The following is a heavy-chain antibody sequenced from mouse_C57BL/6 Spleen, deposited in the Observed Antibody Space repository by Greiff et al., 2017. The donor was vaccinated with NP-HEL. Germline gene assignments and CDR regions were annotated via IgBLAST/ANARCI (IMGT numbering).Heavy chain of an antibody. D-gene: IGHD2-4*01. CDR2: IYPNSGST. CDR1: GYTFTSYW. V-gene: IGHV1-64*01. Sequence: QVQLQQPGAELVKPGASVKLSCKASGYTFTSYWMHWVKQRPGQGLEWIGMIYPNSGSTNYNEKFKSKATLTVDKSSSTAYMQLSSLTSEDSAVYYCASHYYDYSWFAYWGQGTLVTVSA. CDR3: ASHYYDYSWFAY. J-gene: IGHJ3*01.